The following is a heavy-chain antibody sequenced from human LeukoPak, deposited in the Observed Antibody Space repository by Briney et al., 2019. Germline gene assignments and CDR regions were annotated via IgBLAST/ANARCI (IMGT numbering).Heavy chain of an antibody. CDR2: ISYGGST. J-gene: IGHJ4*02. Sequence: SETLSLTCTVSGGSISSYYWSWIRQPPGKGLEWIGYISYGGSTNYNPSLKSRVAISIDTSMNQFSLKLSSVTAADTAVYYCARLYDSSGYYYGPLDYWGQGTLVTVSS. CDR1: GGSISSYY. V-gene: IGHV4-59*08. D-gene: IGHD3-22*01. CDR3: ARLYDSSGYYYGPLDY.